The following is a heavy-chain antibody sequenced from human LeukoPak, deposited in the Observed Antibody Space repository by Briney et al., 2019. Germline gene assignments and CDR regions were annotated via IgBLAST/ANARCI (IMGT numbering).Heavy chain of an antibody. D-gene: IGHD3-22*01. CDR2: ISYDGTAT. CDR3: ARPLHYYHSNAAWYFDL. Sequence: QTGGSLRLSCAASGFTFNNCGMHWVRQAPGKGLEWVAMISYDGTATYYADSVKGRSTISRDNSKNTLYLEMNSLRADDTAVYYCARPLHYYHSNAAWYFDLWGRGTLVTVSS. CDR1: GFTFNNCG. V-gene: IGHV3-30*03. J-gene: IGHJ2*01.